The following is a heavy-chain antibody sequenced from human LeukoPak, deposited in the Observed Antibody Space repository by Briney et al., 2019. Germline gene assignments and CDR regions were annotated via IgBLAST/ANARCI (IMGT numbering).Heavy chain of an antibody. CDR3: ANAYGIVGASSLDY. CDR2: ISYDGSNK. Sequence: GGSLRLSCAASGFTFSSYAMHCVRQAPGKGLEWVAVISYDGSNKYYADSVKGRFTISRDNSKNTLYPQMNSLRAEDTAVYYCANAYGIVGASSLDYWGQGTLVTVSS. CDR1: GFTFSSYA. V-gene: IGHV3-30-3*01. J-gene: IGHJ4*02. D-gene: IGHD1-26*01.